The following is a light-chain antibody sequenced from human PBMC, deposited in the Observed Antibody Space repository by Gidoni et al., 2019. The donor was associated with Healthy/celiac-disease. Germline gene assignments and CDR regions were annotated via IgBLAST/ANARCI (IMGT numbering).Light chain of an antibody. J-gene: IGKJ4*01. CDR2: DAS. V-gene: IGKV1-33*01. CDR3: QQYDNLPLT. CDR1: QDISNS. Sequence: DIQMHQSPSSLSASVGDRVTITCQASQDISNSLNWYQQKPGKAPKLLIYDASNLETGVPSRFSGSGSGTDFTFTISSLQPEDIATYYCQQYDNLPLTFGGGTKVEIK.